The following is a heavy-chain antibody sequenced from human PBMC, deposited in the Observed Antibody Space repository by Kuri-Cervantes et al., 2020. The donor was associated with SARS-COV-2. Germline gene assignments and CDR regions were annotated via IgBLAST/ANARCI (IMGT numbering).Heavy chain of an antibody. J-gene: IGHJ4*02. CDR1: GFTFSSYG. V-gene: IGHV3-33*01. CDR2: IWYDGSNK. CDR3: ARDRLYCSGGSCYLPDY. Sequence: GGSLRLSCAASGFTFSSYGMHWVRQAPGKGLEWVAVIWYDGSNKYYADSVKGRSTISRDNSKNTLYLQMNSLRAEDTAVYYCARDRLYCSGGSCYLPDYWGQGTLVTVSS. D-gene: IGHD2-15*01.